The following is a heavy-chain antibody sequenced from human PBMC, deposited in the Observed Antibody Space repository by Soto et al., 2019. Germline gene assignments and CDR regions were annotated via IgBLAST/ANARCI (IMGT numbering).Heavy chain of an antibody. D-gene: IGHD5-18*01. Sequence: GGSLRLSCAASGFFFSSYAMSWVRQAPGKGLEWVSAISGGGGATYYADSVKGRFTISRDNSKNTLYLQMNSLRAEDTAVFYCARAGDTPIRTSYYFDYWGQGTLVTVSS. CDR1: GFFFSSYA. CDR2: ISGGGGAT. CDR3: ARAGDTPIRTSYYFDY. J-gene: IGHJ4*02. V-gene: IGHV3-23*01.